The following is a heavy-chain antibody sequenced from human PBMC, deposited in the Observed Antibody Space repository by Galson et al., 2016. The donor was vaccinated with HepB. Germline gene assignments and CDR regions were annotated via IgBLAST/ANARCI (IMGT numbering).Heavy chain of an antibody. D-gene: IGHD3-9*01. J-gene: IGHJ4*02. V-gene: IGHV2-26*01. CDR2: IFSNDQK. Sequence: PALVKPTQTLTLTCTVSGFSLSNARMGVSWIRQPPGKALEWLAHIFSNDQKSYSLSLKSRLTISKDTSKSQVVLIMTNMDPVDTATYYCARVDVLTGFSQFEYWGQGTLVTVSS. CDR1: GFSLSNARMG. CDR3: ARVDVLTGFSQFEY.